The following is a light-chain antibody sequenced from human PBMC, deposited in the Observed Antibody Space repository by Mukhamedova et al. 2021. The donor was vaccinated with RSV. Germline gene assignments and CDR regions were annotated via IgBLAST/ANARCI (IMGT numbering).Light chain of an antibody. CDR2: DAS. Sequence: WYQRRVHGRAPNLLIYDASTLESGVPSRFRGSGSGTEFTLTISSLQPDDFASYYCQHYQTYPWTFGQGTKVEIK. V-gene: IGKV1-5*03. CDR3: QHYQTYPWT. J-gene: IGKJ1*01.